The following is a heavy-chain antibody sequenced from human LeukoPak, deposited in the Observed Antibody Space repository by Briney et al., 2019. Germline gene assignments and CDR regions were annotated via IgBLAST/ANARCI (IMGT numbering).Heavy chain of an antibody. CDR2: ISSSGSTI. Sequence: GGSLRLSCAASGFTFSDYYMSWIRQAPGKGLEWVSYISSSGSTIYYADSVKGRFTISRDKAKNSLYLQMNSLRAEDTGVYYCARGDIVLMRGYYFDYWGQGTLVTVSS. CDR1: GFTFSDYY. D-gene: IGHD2-8*01. J-gene: IGHJ4*02. V-gene: IGHV3-11*04. CDR3: ARGDIVLMRGYYFDY.